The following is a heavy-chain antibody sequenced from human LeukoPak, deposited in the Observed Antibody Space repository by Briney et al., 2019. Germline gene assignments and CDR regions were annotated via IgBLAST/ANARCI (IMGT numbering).Heavy chain of an antibody. D-gene: IGHD3-22*01. CDR3: AKDSGGAMYYCDTSGYRSGAFDI. CDR1: GFTFSSYW. V-gene: IGHV3-74*01. Sequence: PGGSLRLSCAASGFTFSSYWMHWVRQAPGKGLVWVSRINSDGSSTSYADSVKGRFTISRDNAKNSLHLQMNSLRAEDTALYYCAKDSGGAMYYCDTSGYRSGAFDIWGQGTMVTVSS. J-gene: IGHJ3*02. CDR2: INSDGSST.